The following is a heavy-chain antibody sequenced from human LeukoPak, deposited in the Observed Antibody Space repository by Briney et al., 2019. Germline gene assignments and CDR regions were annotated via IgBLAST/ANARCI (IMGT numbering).Heavy chain of an antibody. Sequence: GGSLRLSCAASGFTFSSSAMSWVRQAPGKGLEWVSAISNNGGYTYYADSVQGRFTISRDNSKSTLCLQMNSLRAEDTAVYYCAKDGGLWVSAHWGDSWGRGTLVTVSS. V-gene: IGHV3-23*01. J-gene: IGHJ4*02. CDR2: ISNNGGYT. D-gene: IGHD7-27*01. CDR3: AKDGGLWVSAHWGDS. CDR1: GFTFSSSA.